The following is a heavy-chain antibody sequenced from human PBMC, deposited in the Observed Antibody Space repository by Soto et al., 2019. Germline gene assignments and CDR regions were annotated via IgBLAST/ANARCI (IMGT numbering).Heavy chain of an antibody. Sequence: ASETLSLTCSVSSGSISSSDYYWSLIRQPPGKGLEWIGYINYSGRTYYKPSLKSRVSISLDTSKNQFSLRLTSVTAVDTAVYFCARFSTLGTDYGVDVWGQGTTVTVSS. CDR1: SGSISSSDYY. D-gene: IGHD5-18*01. J-gene: IGHJ6*02. V-gene: IGHV4-30-4*01. CDR2: INYSGRT. CDR3: ARFSTLGTDYGVDV.